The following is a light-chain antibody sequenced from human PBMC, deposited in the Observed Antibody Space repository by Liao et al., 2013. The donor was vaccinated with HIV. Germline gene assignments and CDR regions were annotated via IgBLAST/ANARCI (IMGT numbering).Light chain of an antibody. CDR2: QDD. CDR1: KLGNKY. V-gene: IGLV3-1*01. J-gene: IGLJ1*01. Sequence: SYELTQPPTVSVSPGQTASITCSGDKLGNKYASWYQQKPGQSPVLVIYQDDKRPSGIPERFSGSNSGNTATLTISGAQAMDEGDYYCQAWDRGMGVFGTGTKVTVL. CDR3: QAWDRGMGV.